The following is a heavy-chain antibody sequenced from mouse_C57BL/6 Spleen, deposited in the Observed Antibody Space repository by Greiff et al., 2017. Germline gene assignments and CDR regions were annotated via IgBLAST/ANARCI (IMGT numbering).Heavy chain of an antibody. J-gene: IGHJ2*01. CDR2: IWSAGST. Sequence: VQLQESGPGLVQPSQSLSITCTVSGFSLTSYGVHWVRQSPGKGLEWLGVIWSAGSTDYNAAFISRLSISKDNSKSQVFFKMNSLQADDTAIYYCAREGIYCCGSSYFDYWGQGTTLTVSS. D-gene: IGHD1-1*01. CDR3: AREGIYCCGSSYFDY. V-gene: IGHV2-2*01. CDR1: GFSLTSYG.